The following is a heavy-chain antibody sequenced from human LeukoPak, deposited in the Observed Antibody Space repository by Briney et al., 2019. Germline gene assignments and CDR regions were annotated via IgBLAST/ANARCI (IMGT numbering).Heavy chain of an antibody. D-gene: IGHD3-10*01. Sequence: PGGSLRLSCAASGFSLSTFPMSWVRQAPGKGLQWVSAISGSGANTYYADSVKGRFTISRDNSKNTLYLEMNSLRAEDTAVYYCARDSYYGSGSRGDFDYWGQGTLVTVSS. CDR2: ISGSGANT. J-gene: IGHJ4*02. CDR3: ARDSYYGSGSRGDFDY. V-gene: IGHV3-23*01. CDR1: GFSLSTFP.